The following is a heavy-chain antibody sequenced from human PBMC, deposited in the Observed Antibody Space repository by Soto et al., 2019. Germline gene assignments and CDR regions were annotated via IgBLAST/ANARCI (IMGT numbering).Heavy chain of an antibody. CDR3: ARLPGVRGVFDGFNV. V-gene: IGHV5-51*01. Sequence: LKISCKGSGYSFAGYWIGWVRQMPGKGLDWMGVVYPGDSDTRYSPSFHGQVTISADKSISTAYLQWSSLKASDTAMYFCARLPGVRGVFDGFNVWGQGTMVTVSS. CDR1: GYSFAGYW. D-gene: IGHD3-10*01. CDR2: VYPGDSDT. J-gene: IGHJ3*01.